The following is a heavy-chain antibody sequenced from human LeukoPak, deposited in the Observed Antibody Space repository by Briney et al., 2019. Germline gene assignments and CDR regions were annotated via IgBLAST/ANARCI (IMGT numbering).Heavy chain of an antibody. CDR1: GASISSGSYS. J-gene: IGHJ6*02. CDR3: ARGGGAPYYGMDV. CDR2: IYHSGST. V-gene: IGHV4-30-2*01. D-gene: IGHD3-16*01. Sequence: SQTLSLTCAVSGASISSGSYSWSWIRQPPGKGLKWIGYIYHSGSTYYNTTLKSRVTISVDRSKNQFSLNLSSVTAADTAVYYCARGGGAPYYGMDVWGRGTTVTVSS.